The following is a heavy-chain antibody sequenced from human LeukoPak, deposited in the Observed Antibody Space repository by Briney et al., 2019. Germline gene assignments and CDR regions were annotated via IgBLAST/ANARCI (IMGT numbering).Heavy chain of an antibody. V-gene: IGHV3-23*01. Sequence: GGSLRLSCAASGFTFNKCAMSWVRQPPGKGLEWVSAVTDDGTTTYYADSVKGRFTISRDNSKNTVYLQMNYLTADDTARYYCVKEERGYSYGDYWGQGTLVTVSS. CDR2: VTDDGTTT. J-gene: IGHJ4*02. CDR1: GFTFNKCA. D-gene: IGHD5-18*01. CDR3: VKEERGYSYGDY.